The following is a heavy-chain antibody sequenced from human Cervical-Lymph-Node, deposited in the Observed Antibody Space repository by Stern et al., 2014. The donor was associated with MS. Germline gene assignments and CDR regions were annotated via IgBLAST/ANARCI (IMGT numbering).Heavy chain of an antibody. CDR1: GGSISNSF. CDR2: IYYSGST. CDR3: ARGLVGDSYYLMKYYFDS. V-gene: IGHV4-59*01. Sequence: QVQLQESGPGLLKPSETLSLTCTVSGGSISNSFWSWMRQPPGKELEWIGYIYYSGSTDYSPSLKSRVTISLDRTTNQFSLKMTSVTAADTAVYYCARGLVGDSYYLMKYYFDSWGQGTLVTVSS. D-gene: IGHD4-11*01. J-gene: IGHJ4*02.